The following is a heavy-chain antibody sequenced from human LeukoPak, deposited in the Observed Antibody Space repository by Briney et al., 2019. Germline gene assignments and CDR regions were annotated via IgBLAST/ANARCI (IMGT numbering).Heavy chain of an antibody. CDR2: IYYSGST. CDR3: ARHLGSGSYLYYFDY. Sequence: SETLSLTCTVSGGSFSSSSYYWGWIRQPPGKGLEWIGSIYYSGSTYYNPSLKSRVTISVDTSKNRFSLKLSSVTAADTAVYHCARHLGSGSYLYYFDYWGQGTLVTVSS. CDR1: GGSFSSSSYY. V-gene: IGHV4-39*01. D-gene: IGHD3-10*01. J-gene: IGHJ4*02.